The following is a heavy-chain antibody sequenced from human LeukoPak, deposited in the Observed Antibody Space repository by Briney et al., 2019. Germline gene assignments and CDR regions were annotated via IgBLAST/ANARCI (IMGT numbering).Heavy chain of an antibody. D-gene: IGHD5-24*01. CDR2: IYYSGST. J-gene: IGHJ6*02. CDR3: AREDGGSYYMYGMDV. Sequence: SETLSLTCTVSGGSISSGGYYWSWIRQHPGKGLEWIGYIYYSGSTYYNPSLKSRVTISVDTSKNQFSLKLSSVTAADTAVYYCAREDGGSYYMYGMDVWGQGTTVTVSS. CDR1: GGSISSGGYY. V-gene: IGHV4-31*03.